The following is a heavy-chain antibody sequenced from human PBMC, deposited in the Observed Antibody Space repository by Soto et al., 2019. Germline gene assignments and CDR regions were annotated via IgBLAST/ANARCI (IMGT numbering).Heavy chain of an antibody. J-gene: IGHJ2*01. CDR2: ISESGHHT. CDR3: TKSDGCGGGACYTGTYYYFDV. V-gene: IGHV3-23*01. Sequence: DVQLLESGGGLVEPGGSLTLSCAASGFPSSTYALNWVRQAPGKGPEWVSTISESGHHTHYADSVKGRFTISRDKSKNTLSLQMNSLRVDHTAIYYCTKSDGCGGGACYTGTYYYFDVWGRGTLVTVSS. D-gene: IGHD3-16*02. CDR1: GFPSSTYA.